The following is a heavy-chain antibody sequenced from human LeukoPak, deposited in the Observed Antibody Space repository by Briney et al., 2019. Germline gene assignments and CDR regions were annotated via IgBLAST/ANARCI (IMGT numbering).Heavy chain of an antibody. Sequence: PSGGSLRLSCAASGFTFSSYAMSWVRQAPGKGLEWVSAISGSGGSTYYADSVKGRFTISRDNSKNTLYLQMNSLRAGDTAVYYCAKEKAYCGGDCSDPDAFDIWGQGTMVTVSS. V-gene: IGHV3-23*01. J-gene: IGHJ3*02. CDR1: GFTFSSYA. D-gene: IGHD2-21*02. CDR3: AKEKAYCGGDCSDPDAFDI. CDR2: ISGSGGST.